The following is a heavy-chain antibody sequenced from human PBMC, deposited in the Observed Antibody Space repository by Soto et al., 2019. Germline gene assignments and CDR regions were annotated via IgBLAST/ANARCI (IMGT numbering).Heavy chain of an antibody. V-gene: IGHV3-53*01. Sequence: GGSLRLSCAASGFTVSSSYMSWVRQAPGKGLEWVSTIYSPGSTYYADSVKGRFTISRDNSKNTLYLQMNSLRAEDTAVYYCARGLVGATTAFDCWGQGTLVTVS. D-gene: IGHD1-26*01. CDR2: IYSPGST. CDR1: GFTVSSSY. J-gene: IGHJ4*02. CDR3: ARGLVGATTAFDC.